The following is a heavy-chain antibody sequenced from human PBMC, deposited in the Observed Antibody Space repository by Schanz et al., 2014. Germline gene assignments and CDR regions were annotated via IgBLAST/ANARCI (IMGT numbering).Heavy chain of an antibody. Sequence: QVQLVQSGSELKKPGASVKVSCKASGYSFTSYGISWVRQAPGQGLEWMGWISAYNGNTNHAEKLQGRVTMTTDTSTTTAYMELRSLRSDDTAVYYCARKVGATTRYYYHAMDVWGQGTTVTVSS. V-gene: IGHV1-18*04. D-gene: IGHD1-26*01. CDR1: GYSFTSYG. CDR3: ARKVGATTRYYYHAMDV. CDR2: ISAYNGNT. J-gene: IGHJ6*02.